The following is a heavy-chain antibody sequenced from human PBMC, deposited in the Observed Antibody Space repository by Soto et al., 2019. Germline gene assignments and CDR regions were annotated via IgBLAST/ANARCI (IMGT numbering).Heavy chain of an antibody. J-gene: IGHJ5*02. CDR1: GFTFSSYS. D-gene: IGHD2-2*01. Sequence: PGGSLRLSCAASGFTFSSYSMNWVRQAPGKGLEWVSSISSSSSYIYYADSVKGRFTISRDNAKNSLYLQMNSLRAEDTAVYYCARLDCSSTSCYAFYNWFDPWGQGTLVTVSS. CDR3: ARLDCSSTSCYAFYNWFDP. CDR2: ISSSSSYI. V-gene: IGHV3-21*01.